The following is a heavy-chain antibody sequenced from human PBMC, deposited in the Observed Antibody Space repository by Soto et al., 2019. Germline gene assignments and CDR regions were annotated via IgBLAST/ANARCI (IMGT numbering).Heavy chain of an antibody. Sequence: EVQLVESGGGLVKPGGSLRLSCAASGFTFSSYSMNWVRQAPGKGLEWVSSISSSSSYIYYADSVKGRFTISRDNAKNSLYLQMNRLRAEDTAVYYGARDQPGYSYGYGLGYWGQGTLVTVSS. CDR1: GFTFSSYS. V-gene: IGHV3-21*01. CDR2: ISSSSSYI. D-gene: IGHD5-18*01. CDR3: ARDQPGYSYGYGLGY. J-gene: IGHJ1*01.